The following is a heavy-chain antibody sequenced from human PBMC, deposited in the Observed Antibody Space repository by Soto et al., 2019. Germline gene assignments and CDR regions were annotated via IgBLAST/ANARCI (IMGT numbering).Heavy chain of an antibody. J-gene: IGHJ6*02. V-gene: IGHV3-30-3*01. Sequence: QVQLVESGGGVVQPGRSLRLSCAASGFTFSSYAMHWVRQAPGKGLEWVAVISYDGSNKYYADSVKGRFTISRDNSKNTLYLQMHSRSAEDTAVYYCAREPLSWKRQGDDYYGMDVWGQGTTVTVSS. D-gene: IGHD1-1*01. CDR3: AREPLSWKRQGDDYYGMDV. CDR2: ISYDGSNK. CDR1: GFTFSSYA.